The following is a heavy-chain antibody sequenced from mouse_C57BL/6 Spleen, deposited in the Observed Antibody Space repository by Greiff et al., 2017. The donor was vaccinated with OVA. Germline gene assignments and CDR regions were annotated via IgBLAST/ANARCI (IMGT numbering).Heavy chain of an antibody. J-gene: IGHJ4*01. CDR1: GYAFSSSW. CDR2: IYPGDGDT. V-gene: IGHV1-82*01. CDR3: ARNDGYYGMDY. Sequence: VQLQQSGPELVKPGASVKISCKASGYAFSSSWMNWVKQRPGKGLEWIGRIYPGDGDTNYNGKFKGKATLTADKSSSTAYMQLSSLTSEDSAVYFCARNDGYYGMDYWGQGTSVTVSS. D-gene: IGHD2-3*01.